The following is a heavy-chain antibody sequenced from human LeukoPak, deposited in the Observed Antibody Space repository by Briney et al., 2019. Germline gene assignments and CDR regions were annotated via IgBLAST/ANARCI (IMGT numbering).Heavy chain of an antibody. CDR2: ISGRDGST. CDR1: GFSFSDAW. J-gene: IGHJ4*02. V-gene: IGHV3-23*01. D-gene: IGHD2/OR15-2a*01. Sequence: GGSLRLSCAASGFSFSDAWMSWVRQAPGKGLEWVSGISGRDGSTYYADSVKGRFTIPRDNSKNTLYLQMNSLRAEDTAVYYCARAGNTRFDYWGQGTLVTVSS. CDR3: ARAGNTRFDY.